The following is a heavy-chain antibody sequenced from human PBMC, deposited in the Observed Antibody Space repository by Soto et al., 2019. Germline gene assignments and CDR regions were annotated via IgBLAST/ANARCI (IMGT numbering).Heavy chain of an antibody. CDR1: GYTLTELS. CDR2: FDPEDGET. J-gene: IGHJ6*02. V-gene: IGHV1-24*01. CDR3: ARDRMGITMVREPGAAYYYYGMDV. D-gene: IGHD3-10*01. Sequence: GASVKVSCKVSGYTLTELSTHWVRQAPGKGLEWMGGFDPEDGETIYAQKFQGRVTMTEDTSTDTAYMELSRLRSDDTAVYYCARDRMGITMVREPGAAYYYYGMDVWGQGTTVTVSS.